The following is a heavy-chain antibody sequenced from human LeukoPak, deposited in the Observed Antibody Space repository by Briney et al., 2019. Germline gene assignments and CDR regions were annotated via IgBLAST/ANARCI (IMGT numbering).Heavy chain of an antibody. CDR1: GYSFTTHG. D-gene: IGHD2-2*01. CDR2: ISTKGNT. CDR3: AKCLRGGSSATCYDAFDI. Sequence: GASVKVSCKASGYSFTTHGFSWLRQAPGQGLEWMGWISTKGNTNYAQNLQCRVTLTTDTSTNTAYMELMSLRSDDTAMYYCAKCLRGGSSATCYDAFDIWGQGTMVTVSS. V-gene: IGHV1-18*01. J-gene: IGHJ3*02.